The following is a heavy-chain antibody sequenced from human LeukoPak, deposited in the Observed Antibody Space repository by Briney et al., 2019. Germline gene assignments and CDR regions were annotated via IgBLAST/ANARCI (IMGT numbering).Heavy chain of an antibody. CDR1: GGSISSGGYY. D-gene: IGHD3-10*01. J-gene: IGHJ3*02. CDR2: IYYSGST. Sequence: SETLSLTCTVSGGSISSGGYYWSWIRQHPGKGLEWIGYIYYSGSTYYNPSLKSRVIISVDTSKNQFSLKLSSVTAADTAVYYCASRSGSFYDAFDIWGQGTMVTVSS. CDR3: ASRSGSFYDAFDI. V-gene: IGHV4-31*03.